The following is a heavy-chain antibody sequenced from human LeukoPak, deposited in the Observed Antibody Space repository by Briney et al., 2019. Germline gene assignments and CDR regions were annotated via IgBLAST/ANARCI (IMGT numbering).Heavy chain of an antibody. Sequence: GASVKVSCKASGYTFTGYYMHWVRQAPGQGLEWMGWINPNSGGTNYAQKFQGRVTMTRDTSISTAYVELSRLRSDDTAVYYCARDTPELYYYMDVWGKGTTVTVSS. D-gene: IGHD2-15*01. J-gene: IGHJ6*03. CDR3: ARDTPELYYYMDV. CDR1: GYTFTGYY. V-gene: IGHV1-2*02. CDR2: INPNSGGT.